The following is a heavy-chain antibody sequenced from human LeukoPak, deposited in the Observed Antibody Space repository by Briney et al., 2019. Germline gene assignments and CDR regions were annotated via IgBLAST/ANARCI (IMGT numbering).Heavy chain of an antibody. Sequence: ASVKVSCKASGYSFTNYGISWVRQAPGQGLEWMGWISTYNGNTNYAPKLQGRVTMTTDASTRTAYMELRSLRSGDTAVYYCARWDIVGARGDGFDIWGQGTTVTVSS. V-gene: IGHV1-18*01. CDR2: ISTYNGNT. D-gene: IGHD1-26*01. CDR3: ARWDIVGARGDGFDI. CDR1: GYSFTNYG. J-gene: IGHJ3*02.